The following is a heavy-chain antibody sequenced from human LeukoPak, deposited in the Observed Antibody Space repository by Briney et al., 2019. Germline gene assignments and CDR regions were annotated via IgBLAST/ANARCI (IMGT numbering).Heavy chain of an antibody. Sequence: SETLSLTCTVSGGSISSYYWSWIRQPPGRGLEWIGYIYYSGSTNYNPSLKSRVTISVDTSKNQFSLKLSSVTAADTAVYYCAREKRGYSYGSDYWGQGTLVTVSS. D-gene: IGHD5-18*01. CDR1: GGSISSYY. CDR3: AREKRGYSYGSDY. CDR2: IYYSGST. J-gene: IGHJ4*02. V-gene: IGHV4-59*12.